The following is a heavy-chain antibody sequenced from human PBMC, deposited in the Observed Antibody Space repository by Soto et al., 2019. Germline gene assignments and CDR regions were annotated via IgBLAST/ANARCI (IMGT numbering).Heavy chain of an antibody. CDR2: IYYSGST. Sequence: QLQLQESGPGLVKSSATLSLTCTVSGGSISSSSYYWGWIRQPPGKGLEWIGSIYYSGSTYYNPSLKSRVTISVDTSKNQFSLKLSSVTAADTAVYYCARYCSGGSCYPVAAFDIWGQGTMVTVSS. CDR1: GGSISSSSYY. J-gene: IGHJ3*02. V-gene: IGHV4-39*01. CDR3: ARYCSGGSCYPVAAFDI. D-gene: IGHD2-15*01.